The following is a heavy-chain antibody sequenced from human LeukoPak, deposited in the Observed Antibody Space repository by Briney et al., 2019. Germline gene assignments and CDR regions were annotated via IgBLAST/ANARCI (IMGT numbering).Heavy chain of an antibody. D-gene: IGHD6-13*01. J-gene: IGHJ4*02. CDR3: ARGPRAAADDY. CDR2: TNAGNGNT. Sequence: GASVKVSCKGSVSTCINFTINWGRHGPRQRPEWMGWTNAGNGNTKYSQKFQGRVTITRDTSASTAYMELSSLTSEDTAVYYWARGPRAAADDYWGQGTLVTVFS. V-gene: IGHV1-3*01. CDR1: VSTCINFT.